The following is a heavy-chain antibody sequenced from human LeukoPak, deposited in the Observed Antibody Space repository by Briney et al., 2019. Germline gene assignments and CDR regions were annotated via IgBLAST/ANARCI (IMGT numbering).Heavy chain of an antibody. D-gene: IGHD2-15*01. CDR3: ALGYCGGGSCYAREYFQH. CDR2: IYYSGST. V-gene: IGHV4-39*07. Sequence: SETLSLTCTVSGGSISSSSYYWGWIRQPPGKGLEWIGSIYYSGSTYYKPSLKSRVTISVDTSKNQFSLRLSSVTAADTAVYYCALGYCGGGSCYAREYFQHWGQGTLVTVSS. J-gene: IGHJ1*01. CDR1: GGSISSSSYY.